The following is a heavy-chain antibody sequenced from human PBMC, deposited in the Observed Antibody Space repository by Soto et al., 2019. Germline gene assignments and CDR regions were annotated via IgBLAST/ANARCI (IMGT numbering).Heavy chain of an antibody. CDR1: GYTFTSYG. CDR2: ISAYNGNT. CDR3: ARVSSQRIMIFGVVFLYYYYGMDV. D-gene: IGHD3-3*01. V-gene: IGHV1-18*01. J-gene: IGHJ6*02. Sequence: ASVKVSCKASGYTFTSYGISWVRQAPGQGLEWMGWISAYNGNTNYAQKLQGRVTMTTDTSTSTAYMELRSLRSDDTAVYYCARVSSQRIMIFGVVFLYYYYGMDVWGQGTTVTVSS.